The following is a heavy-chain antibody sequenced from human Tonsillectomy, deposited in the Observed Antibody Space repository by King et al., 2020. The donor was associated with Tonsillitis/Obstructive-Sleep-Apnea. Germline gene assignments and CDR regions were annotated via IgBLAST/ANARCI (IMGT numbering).Heavy chain of an antibody. CDR1: GFTFSNAW. Sequence: GQLVQSGGGLVKPGGSLRLSCAASGFTFSNAWMNWVRQAPGKGREWFGRIKSKTDGETTNYAAPVKGRFTISRDDSKNTLYLQMNSLKTEDTAVYYCATDLGVGDYHYGMDVWGQGTTVTVSS. V-gene: IGHV3-15*07. J-gene: IGHJ6*02. D-gene: IGHD3-16*01. CDR2: IKSKTDGETT. CDR3: ATDLGVGDYHYGMDV.